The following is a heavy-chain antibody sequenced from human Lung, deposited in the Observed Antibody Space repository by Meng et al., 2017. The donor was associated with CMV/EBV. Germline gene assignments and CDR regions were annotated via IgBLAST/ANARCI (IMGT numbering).Heavy chain of an antibody. Sequence: GEXXKISCAASEFTFRSYAMSWVRQAPGRGLAWVSAITGSGGSTYYADSVKGRFTVSRDNSKNTLYLQMNSLRAEDTAVYYCAKALSASWYSEYYDYWGQGXLVTVSS. CDR1: EFTFRSYA. CDR2: ITGSGGST. V-gene: IGHV3-23*01. J-gene: IGHJ4*02. CDR3: AKALSASWYSEYYDY. D-gene: IGHD2-2*02.